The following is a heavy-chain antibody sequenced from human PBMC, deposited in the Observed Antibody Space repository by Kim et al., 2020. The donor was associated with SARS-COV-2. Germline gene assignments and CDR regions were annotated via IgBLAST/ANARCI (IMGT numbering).Heavy chain of an antibody. J-gene: IGHJ4*02. V-gene: IGHV1-8*01. CDR3: AIPHRWELHGPDY. D-gene: IGHD1-26*01. CDR2: MNPNSGNT. CDR1: GYTFTSYD. Sequence: ASVKVSCKASGYTFTSYDINWVRQATGQGLEWMGWMNPNSGNTGYAQKFQGRVTMTRNTSISTAYMELSSLRSEDTAVYYCAIPHRWELHGPDYWGQGTLVTVSS.